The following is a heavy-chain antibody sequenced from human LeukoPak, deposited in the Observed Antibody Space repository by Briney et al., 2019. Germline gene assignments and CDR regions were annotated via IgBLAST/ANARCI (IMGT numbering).Heavy chain of an antibody. J-gene: IGHJ4*02. CDR2: IYTSGRT. D-gene: IGHD1-14*01. CDR3: ARDGRFPPEVLPRYFDS. V-gene: IGHV4-61*02. Sequence: KASETLSLTCTVSGGSISSGSHYWSWIRQPAGKGLEWIGRIYTSGRTNYNPSLKSRVTISIDMSKKQFSLKLSSVTAADTAVYYCARDGRFPPEVLPRYFDSWGQGTLVTVSS. CDR1: GGSISSGSHY.